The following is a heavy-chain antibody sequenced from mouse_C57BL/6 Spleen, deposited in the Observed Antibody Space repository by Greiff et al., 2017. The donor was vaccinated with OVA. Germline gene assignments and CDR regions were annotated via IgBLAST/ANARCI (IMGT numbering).Heavy chain of an antibody. CDR3: TGMVTNAMDY. Sequence: VQLQQSGAELVRPGASVTLSCKASGYTFTDYEMHWVKQTPVHGLEWIGAIDPETGGTAYNQKFKGKAILTADKPSITSYMELRRLSSEDSAVYYYTGMVTNAMDYWGQGTSVTVSS. CDR1: GYTFTDYE. J-gene: IGHJ4*01. CDR2: IDPETGGT. D-gene: IGHD2-2*01. V-gene: IGHV1-15*01.